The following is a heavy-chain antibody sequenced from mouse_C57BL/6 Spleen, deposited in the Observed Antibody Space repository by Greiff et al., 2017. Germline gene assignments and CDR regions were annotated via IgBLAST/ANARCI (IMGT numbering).Heavy chain of an antibody. Sequence: QVQLQQPGAELVKPGASVKLSCKASGYTFTSYWMHWVKQRPGQGLEWIGMIHPNSGSTNYNEKFKSKATLTVDKSSSTAYMQLSSLTSKDSAVYYCARGNSYYAMDYWGQGTSVTVSS. CDR3: ARGNSYYAMDY. V-gene: IGHV1-64*01. J-gene: IGHJ4*01. CDR1: GYTFTSYW. CDR2: IHPNSGST.